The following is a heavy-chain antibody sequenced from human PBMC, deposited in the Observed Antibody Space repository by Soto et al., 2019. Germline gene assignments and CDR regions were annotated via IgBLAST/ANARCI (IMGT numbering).Heavy chain of an antibody. Sequence: EVQLVASGGGLVQPGESLRLSCVASGFTFSRYWMNWVRQVQGKGLVWVSRISSDGSNATYADSVKGRFTISRDHAKSTLYLQMNSLRVEDTAVYHCAREDSFDPFHHWGQGTLVTVSS. CDR2: ISSDGSNA. V-gene: IGHV3-74*01. CDR3: AREDSFDPFHH. CDR1: GFTFSRYW. D-gene: IGHD2-21*01. J-gene: IGHJ1*01.